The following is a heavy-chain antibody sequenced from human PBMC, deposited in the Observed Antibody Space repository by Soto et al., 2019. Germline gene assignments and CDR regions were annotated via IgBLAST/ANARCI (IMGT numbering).Heavy chain of an antibody. J-gene: IGHJ4*02. CDR3: AKDRLGFLFDY. Sequence: GGSLRLSCAASGFTFSSYGMHWVRQAPGKGLEWVAVISYDGSNKYYADSVKGRFTISRDNSKNTLYLQMNSPRAEDTAVYYCAKDRLGFLFDYWGQGTLVTVSS. D-gene: IGHD3-3*01. CDR2: ISYDGSNK. V-gene: IGHV3-30*18. CDR1: GFTFSSYG.